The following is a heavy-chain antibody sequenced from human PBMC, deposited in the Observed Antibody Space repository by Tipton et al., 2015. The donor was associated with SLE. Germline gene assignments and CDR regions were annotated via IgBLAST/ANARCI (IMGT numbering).Heavy chain of an antibody. J-gene: IGHJ6*03. D-gene: IGHD4-11*01. V-gene: IGHV4-59*05. Sequence: GLVKPSETLSLTCTVSGGSISSYYWSWIRQPPGKGLEWIGSIYYSGSTYYNPSLKSRVTISVDTSKNQFSLKLSSVTAADTAVYYCARHWDYKSPPYYYYMDVWGKGTTVTVSS. CDR1: GGSISSYY. CDR2: IYYSGST. CDR3: ARHWDYKSPPYYYYMDV.